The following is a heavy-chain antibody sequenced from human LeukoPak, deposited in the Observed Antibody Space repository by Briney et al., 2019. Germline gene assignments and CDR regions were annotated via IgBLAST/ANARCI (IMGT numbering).Heavy chain of an antibody. CDR1: GFTFSSYW. Sequence: PGGSLRLSCAASGFTFSSYWMHWVRQAPGKGLVWVSRINSDGRSTAYADSVKGRFTISRDNAKNSLYLQMNSLRAEDTAVYYCARDRIAAAGHSPMGYWGQGTLVTVSS. V-gene: IGHV3-74*01. CDR2: INSDGRST. J-gene: IGHJ4*02. CDR3: ARDRIAAAGHSPMGY. D-gene: IGHD6-13*01.